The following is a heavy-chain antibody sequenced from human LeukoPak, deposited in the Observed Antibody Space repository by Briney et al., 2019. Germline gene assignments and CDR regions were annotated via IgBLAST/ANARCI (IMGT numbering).Heavy chain of an antibody. V-gene: IGHV3-30-3*01. CDR2: ISYDGSNK. Sequence: GGSLRLSCAASGFTFSSYAMPWVRQAPGKGLEWVAVISYDGSNKYYADSVKGRFTISRDNSKNTLYLRMNSLRAEDTAVYYCARPPLEDYYDSSGYSLGYWGQGTLVTVSS. D-gene: IGHD3-22*01. CDR1: GFTFSSYA. J-gene: IGHJ4*02. CDR3: ARPPLEDYYDSSGYSLGY.